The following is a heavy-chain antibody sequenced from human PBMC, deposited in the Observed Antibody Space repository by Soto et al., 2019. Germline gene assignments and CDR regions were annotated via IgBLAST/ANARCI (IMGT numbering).Heavy chain of an antibody. Sequence: QPACSLGLSCASCGFTFSSYGMHWVRQAPGKGLEWVAVIWYDGSNKYYADSVKGRFTISRDNSKNTLYLQMNSLRAEDTAVYHCVRDLLGSGGHFDYWGQGTPVTLSS. D-gene: IGHD7-27*01. V-gene: IGHV3-33*01. CDR1: GFTFSSYG. CDR2: IWYDGSNK. J-gene: IGHJ4*02. CDR3: VRDLLGSGGHFDY.